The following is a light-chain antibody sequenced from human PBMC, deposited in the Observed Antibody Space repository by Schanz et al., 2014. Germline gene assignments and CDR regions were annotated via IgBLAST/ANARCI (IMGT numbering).Light chain of an antibody. CDR3: QQYNTYPWT. Sequence: EIVMTQSPATLSVSPGERATLSCRASQSVSSNLAWYQQKPGQAPRLLIYGASTRATGIPTRFSGSGSGTELTLNISSLQPDDFATYYCQQYNTYPWTFGQGTKVEIK. V-gene: IGKV3-15*01. CDR1: QSVSSN. J-gene: IGKJ1*01. CDR2: GAS.